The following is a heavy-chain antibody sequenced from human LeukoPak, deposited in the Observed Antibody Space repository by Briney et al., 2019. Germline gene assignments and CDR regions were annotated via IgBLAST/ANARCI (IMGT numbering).Heavy chain of an antibody. V-gene: IGHV3-30*18. Sequence: GGSLRLSCAASGFTFSSYGMHWVRQAPGKGLEWVAVISYDGSNKYYADSVKGRFTISRDNSKNTLYLQMNSLRAEDTAVHYCAKDPTVYYYGMDVWGQGTTVTVSS. CDR2: ISYDGSNK. CDR1: GFTFSSYG. CDR3: AKDPTVYYYGMDV. J-gene: IGHJ6*02.